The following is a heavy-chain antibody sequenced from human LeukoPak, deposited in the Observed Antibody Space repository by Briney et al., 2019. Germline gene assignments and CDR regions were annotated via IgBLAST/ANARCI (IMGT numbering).Heavy chain of an antibody. V-gene: IGHV3-30*18. CDR2: ISCDGSNQ. CDR3: AKGSFGDYEEVGDY. D-gene: IGHD4-17*01. CDR1: GFTLSNYG. J-gene: IGHJ4*02. Sequence: GRSLRLSCSASGFTLSNYGMHWVRQAPGKGLEWVAVISCDGSNQYYADSVKGRFTISRDNSKNTLFLQMNSLRAEDTAVFYCAKGSFGDYEEVGDYWGQGTLVTVSS.